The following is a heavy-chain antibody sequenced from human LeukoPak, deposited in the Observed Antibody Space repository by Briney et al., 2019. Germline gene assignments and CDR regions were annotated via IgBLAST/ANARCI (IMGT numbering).Heavy chain of an antibody. CDR1: GGSISSSSYY. D-gene: IGHD6-19*01. V-gene: IGHV4-39*01. CDR2: IYYSGST. J-gene: IGHJ4*02. Sequence: RPSETLSLTCTVSGGSISSSSYYWGWIRQPPGKGLDWIGSIYYSGSTYYNPALKSLVTISVDTSKNQFSLKLSSVTAAGTAVYYCASPFEVAVALGYWGQGTLVTVSS. CDR3: ASPFEVAVALGY.